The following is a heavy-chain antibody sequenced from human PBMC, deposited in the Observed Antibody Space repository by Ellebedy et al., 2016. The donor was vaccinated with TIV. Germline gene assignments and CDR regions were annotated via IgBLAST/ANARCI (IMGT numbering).Heavy chain of an antibody. D-gene: IGHD2-15*01. CDR2: INVADAHT. Sequence: AASVKVSCKASGYTFTTFAIHWVRHAPEQSREWMGWINVADAHTNYSQKFQGRLTFTRDTSANTVYMHLSSLRSEDSAVYYCSRDPLGYCSGGSCTNNWFDPWGQGTLVTVSS. V-gene: IGHV1-3*01. J-gene: IGHJ5*02. CDR3: SRDPLGYCSGGSCTNNWFDP. CDR1: GYTFTTFA.